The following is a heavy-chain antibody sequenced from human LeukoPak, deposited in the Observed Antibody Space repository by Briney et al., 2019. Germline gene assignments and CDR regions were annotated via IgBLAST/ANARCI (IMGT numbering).Heavy chain of an antibody. CDR2: IYYNGAT. CDR1: GCSISTYY. Sequence: PWETLSLTCTVSGCSISTYYWPWIRQTPGKGLEWIGHIYYNGATNDDPSLNSRVIISLDTSKNQFSLKLTSVTAADTAVYFCARDRYMDVGGKGTTVTVSS. CDR3: ARDRYMDV. V-gene: IGHV4-59*01. J-gene: IGHJ6*03.